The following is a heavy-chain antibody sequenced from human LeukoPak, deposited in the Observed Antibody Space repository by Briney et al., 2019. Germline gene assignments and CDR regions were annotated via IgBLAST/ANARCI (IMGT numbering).Heavy chain of an antibody. V-gene: IGHV3-21*01. J-gene: IGHJ3*02. CDR1: GFTFSSYS. D-gene: IGHD3-22*01. CDR2: ISSSSSYI. Sequence: GRSLRLSCAASGFTFSSYSMNWVRQAPGKGLEWVSSISSSSSYIYYADSVKGRFTISRDNAKNSLYLQMNSLRAEDTAVYYCARGYDSSGYYGRDAFDIWGRGTMVTVSS. CDR3: ARGYDSSGYYGRDAFDI.